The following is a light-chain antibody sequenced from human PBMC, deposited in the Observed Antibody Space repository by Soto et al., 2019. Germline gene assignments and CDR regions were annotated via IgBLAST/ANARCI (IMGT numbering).Light chain of an antibody. Sequence: EIVVTQSPATLSVSRGERATLSCRASQSVNTNFAWYQQKPGQAPRLLIYGASTRATGIPARFSGSGSGTEFNLTISSLQSEDFAVYCCQQYNNWPSWTLRKRTQV. CDR2: GAS. J-gene: IGKJ1*01. CDR3: QQYNNWPSWT. CDR1: QSVNTN. V-gene: IGKV3-15*01.